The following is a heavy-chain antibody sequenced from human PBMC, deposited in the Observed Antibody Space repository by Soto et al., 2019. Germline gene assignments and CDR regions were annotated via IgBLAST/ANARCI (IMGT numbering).Heavy chain of an antibody. CDR3: TTPARLDAFDI. Sequence: GVSLRLSCAASGFTFSNAWMSWVRQAPGKGLEWVGRIKSKTDGGTTDYAAPVKGRFTISRDDSKNTLYLQMNSLKTEDTAVYYCTTPARLDAFDIWGQGTMVTVSS. CDR2: IKSKTDGGTT. V-gene: IGHV3-15*01. CDR1: GFTFSNAW. J-gene: IGHJ3*02.